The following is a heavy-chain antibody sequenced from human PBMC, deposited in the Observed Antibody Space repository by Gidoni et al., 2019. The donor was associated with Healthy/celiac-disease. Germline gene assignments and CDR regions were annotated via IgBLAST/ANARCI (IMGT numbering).Heavy chain of an antibody. J-gene: IGHJ4*03. CDR3: ARHALYTMVRGSYAFDY. D-gene: IGHD3-10*01. Sequence: ETLSLTCTVSGGSISSSSYYWGWIRQPPGKGLEWIGSIYYSGSTYYNPSLKSRVTISVDTSKNQFSLKLSSVTAADTAVYYCARHALYTMVRGSYAFDYWGQGTMVTVSS. CDR2: IYYSGST. V-gene: IGHV4-39*01. CDR1: GGSISSSSYY.